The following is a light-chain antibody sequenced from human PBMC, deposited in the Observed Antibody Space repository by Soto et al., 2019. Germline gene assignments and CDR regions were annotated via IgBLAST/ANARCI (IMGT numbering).Light chain of an antibody. J-gene: IGLJ1*01. Sequence: QSALTQPRSVSGSPGQSVTISCTGTSSDVGSYNLVSWYQQHPGKAPKLMIYEGSKRPSGVSNRFSGSKSGNTASLTISGLQAEDEADYYCCSYAGSSTSPYVFGTGTKVTVL. V-gene: IGLV2-23*01. CDR1: SSDVGSYNL. CDR2: EGS. CDR3: CSYAGSSTSPYV.